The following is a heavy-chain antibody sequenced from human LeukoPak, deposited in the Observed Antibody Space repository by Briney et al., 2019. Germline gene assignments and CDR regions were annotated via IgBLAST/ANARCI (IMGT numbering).Heavy chain of an antibody. CDR1: GGSISSYY. V-gene: IGHV4-59*01. D-gene: IGHD3-10*01. J-gene: IGHJ3*02. CDR2: IYYSGST. CDR3: ARAPITIDAFDT. Sequence: SETLSLTCTVSGGSISSYYWSWIRQPPGKGLEWIGYIYYSGSTNYNPSLKSRVTISVDTSKNQFSLKLSSVTAADTAVYYCARAPITIDAFDTWGQGTMVTVSS.